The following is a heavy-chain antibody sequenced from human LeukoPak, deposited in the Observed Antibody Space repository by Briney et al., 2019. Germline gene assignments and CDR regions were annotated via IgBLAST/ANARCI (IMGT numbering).Heavy chain of an antibody. V-gene: IGHV3-15*01. J-gene: IGHJ4*02. CDR3: TTDLGTYYHGSQRLIPIDY. Sequence: GGSLRLSCLDPGFTFTSAWMSWVRQAPGKGLEWIGRIKSKTDGETTNYAEPVRGRFTISRDDSKSAVYLQMNSLKIEDTAVYYCTTDLGTYYHGSQRLIPIDYWGQGTLVTVSS. CDR1: GFTFTSAW. D-gene: IGHD3-10*01. CDR2: IKSKTDGETT.